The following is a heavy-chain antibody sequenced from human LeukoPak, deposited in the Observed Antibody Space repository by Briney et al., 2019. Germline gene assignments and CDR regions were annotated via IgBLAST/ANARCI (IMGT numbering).Heavy chain of an antibody. D-gene: IGHD4-23*01. V-gene: IGHV3-30*18. CDR1: GFTFSNDG. Sequence: PGGSPRLSCAASGFTFSNDGMHWVRQAPDKGLEWVAVISYDGNGKYYADSVKGRFTISRDNSKNILYLQMNSLRGEDRAVYYCAKDQFGGNSEADYWGQGTLVTVPS. CDR2: ISYDGNGK. J-gene: IGHJ4*02. CDR3: AKDQFGGNSEADY.